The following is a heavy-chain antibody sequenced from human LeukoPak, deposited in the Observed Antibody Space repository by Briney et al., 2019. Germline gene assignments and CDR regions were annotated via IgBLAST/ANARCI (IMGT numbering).Heavy chain of an antibody. D-gene: IGHD7-27*01. CDR1: GDSISSYY. Sequence: SETLSLTCTVSGDSISSYYWNWVRQPPGKGLEWIGYIYYSGSTNCNPSLNSRVTISVDKSNNQFSLKLSSVTAADTAVYYCASRWVLTGEPYWGQGTLVTVSS. V-gene: IGHV4-59*12. CDR2: IYYSGST. CDR3: ASRWVLTGEPY. J-gene: IGHJ4*02.